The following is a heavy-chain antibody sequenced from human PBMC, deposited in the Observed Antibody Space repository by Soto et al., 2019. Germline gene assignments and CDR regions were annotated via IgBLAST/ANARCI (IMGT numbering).Heavy chain of an antibody. CDR1: GFTFRDHP. J-gene: IGHJ4*02. CDR3: AKYRWGGTTVMSIK. V-gene: IGHV3-23*01. D-gene: IGHD1-1*01. CDR2: ISEGGDRT. Sequence: EVQLLESGGDLVQPGGSLRLSCVGSGFTFRDHPMNWVRQAPGKGLEWVSAISEGGDRTYYADSVLGRLSISRDNSKNTRYLQMISMRTQDTAMYACAKYRWGGTTVMSIKWGQGTLVTVSS.